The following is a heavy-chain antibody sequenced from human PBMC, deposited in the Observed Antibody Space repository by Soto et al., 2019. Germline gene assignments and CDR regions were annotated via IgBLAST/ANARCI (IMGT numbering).Heavy chain of an antibody. V-gene: IGHV4-59*12. J-gene: IGHJ4*02. CDR2: INYSGST. CDR3: ARGRDYCTSSTCYSQFDS. Sequence: SETLSLTCTVSGGSISSYYWSWIRQPPGKGLEWIGEINYSGSTNYNPSLKSRVTISVDTSQNQFSLKLSSVIAADTAVYYCARGRDYCTSSTCYSQFDSWGQGTLVTVSS. CDR1: GGSISSYY. D-gene: IGHD2-2*01.